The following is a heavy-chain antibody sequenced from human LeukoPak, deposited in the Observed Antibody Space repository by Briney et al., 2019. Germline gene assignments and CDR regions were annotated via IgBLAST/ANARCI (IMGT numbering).Heavy chain of an antibody. CDR2: ISRYNGDT. Sequence: GASVKVSCKASGYRFSDYTITWVRQAPGQGLQWMGWISRYNGDTYYAQKLQDRVTMTTDTSRSTAYMELRSLKSDDTAVYYCARPFSSSSWGQGTLVTVSS. CDR3: ARPFSSSS. J-gene: IGHJ5*02. D-gene: IGHD6-6*01. CDR1: GYRFSDYT. V-gene: IGHV1-18*01.